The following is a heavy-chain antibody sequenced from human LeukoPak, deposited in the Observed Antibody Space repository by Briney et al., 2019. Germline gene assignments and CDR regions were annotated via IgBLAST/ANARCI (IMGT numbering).Heavy chain of an antibody. J-gene: IGHJ5*02. D-gene: IGHD1-14*01. CDR3: ARDRNHRSYNWFDP. Sequence: SETLSLTCTVSGYSISSGYYWGWIRQPPGKGLERIGSIYHSGSTYYNPSLKSRVTISVDTSKNQFSLKLSSVTAADTAVYYCARDRNHRSYNWFDPWGQGTLVTVSS. CDR1: GYSISSGYY. CDR2: IYHSGST. V-gene: IGHV4-38-2*02.